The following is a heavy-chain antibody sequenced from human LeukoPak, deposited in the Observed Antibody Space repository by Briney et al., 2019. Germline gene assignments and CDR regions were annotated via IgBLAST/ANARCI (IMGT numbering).Heavy chain of an antibody. J-gene: IGHJ4*02. V-gene: IGHV3-23*01. CDR3: AKDPSVDYGSGSYSYYFDY. D-gene: IGHD3-10*01. CDR1: GFTFTSYA. CDR2: ISGSGGST. Sequence: GSLRLSCAASGFTFTSYAMSWVRQAPGKGLEWVSAISGSGGSTYYADSVKGRFTISRDNSKNTLYLQMNSLRAEDTAVYYCAKDPSVDYGSGSYSYYFDYWGQGTLVTVSS.